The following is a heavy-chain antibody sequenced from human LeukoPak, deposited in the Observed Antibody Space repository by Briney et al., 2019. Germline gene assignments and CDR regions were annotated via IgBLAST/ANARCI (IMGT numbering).Heavy chain of an antibody. Sequence: ASVKVSCKASGYTFTSYYMHWVRQAPGQGLEWMGWMNPNSGNTGYAQKFQGRVTMTRNTSISTAYMELSSLRSEDTAVYYCARAHPRGDAFDIWGQGTMVTVSS. V-gene: IGHV1-8*02. CDR2: MNPNSGNT. J-gene: IGHJ3*02. CDR3: ARAHPRGDAFDI. CDR1: GYTFTSYY.